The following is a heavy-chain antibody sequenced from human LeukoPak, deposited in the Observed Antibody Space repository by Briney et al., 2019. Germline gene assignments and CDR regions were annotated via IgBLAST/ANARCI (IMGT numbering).Heavy chain of an antibody. J-gene: IGHJ4*02. V-gene: IGHV6-1*01. Sequence: SQTLSLTCAISGDSVSSNSAAWNWIRQSPSRGLEWLGRTDYRSKWHNDYAESVKSRITINPDTSKNQFSLQLNSVTPEDTAVYFCARDLAGYGGYSYGMVDYWGQGTLVTVSS. CDR1: GDSVSSNSAA. CDR2: TDYRSKWHN. CDR3: ARDLAGYGGYSYGMVDY. D-gene: IGHD5-18*01.